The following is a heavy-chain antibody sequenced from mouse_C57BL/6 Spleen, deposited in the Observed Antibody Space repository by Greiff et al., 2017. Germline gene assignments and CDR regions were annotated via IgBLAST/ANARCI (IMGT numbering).Heavy chain of an antibody. CDR2: IYPSDGET. CDR1: GYTFTSYW. Sequence: QVQLQQPGAELVRPGSSVKLSCKASGYTFTSYWMDWVKQRPGQGLEWIGNIYPSDGETHYNQKFKDKATLTVDKSSSTAYMQLSSLTSEDSAVYYCARGDWDWGQGTLVTVSA. D-gene: IGHD4-1*01. J-gene: IGHJ3*01. CDR3: ARGDWD. V-gene: IGHV1-61*01.